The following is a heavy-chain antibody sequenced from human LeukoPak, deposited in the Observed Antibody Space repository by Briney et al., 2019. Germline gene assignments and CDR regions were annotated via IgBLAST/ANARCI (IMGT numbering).Heavy chain of an antibody. D-gene: IGHD2-21*01. CDR2: ISYDGSNK. J-gene: IGHJ4*01. CDR3: ARVRVAGTLDY. Sequence: PGGSLRLSCAASGFTFSSYAMHWVRQAPGQGLEWVAIISYDGSNKYYADSVKGRFTISRDNSKNTLYLQMNSLRAEDTAVYYCARVRVAGTLDYWGHGTLVTVSS. V-gene: IGHV3-30*04. CDR1: GFTFSSYA.